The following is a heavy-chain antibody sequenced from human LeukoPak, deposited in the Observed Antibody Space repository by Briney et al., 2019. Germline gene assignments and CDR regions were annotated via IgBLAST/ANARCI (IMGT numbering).Heavy chain of an antibody. CDR1: GFTFSSYG. V-gene: IGHV3-33*01. Sequence: GGSLRLSCAASGFTFSSYGMHWVRQAPGKGLEWVAVIWYDGSNKYYADSVKGRFTIPRDNSKNTLYLQMNSLRAEDTAVYYCASAYCSGGSCPLDYYYGMDVWGQGTTVTVSS. D-gene: IGHD2-15*01. J-gene: IGHJ6*02. CDR3: ASAYCSGGSCPLDYYYGMDV. CDR2: IWYDGSNK.